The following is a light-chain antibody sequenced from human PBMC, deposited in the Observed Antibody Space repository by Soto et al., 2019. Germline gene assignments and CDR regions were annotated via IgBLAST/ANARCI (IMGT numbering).Light chain of an antibody. Sequence: QSVLTQPASLSGSPGQSITISCTGTSSDVGYYNYVSWYQQHPGKAPKVIIYEVSNRPSGVSNRFSGSKFGNTASLTISGLQAEDEGYYYCSSYTTSSTLVFGGGTKLTVL. J-gene: IGLJ2*01. CDR3: SSYTTSSTLV. V-gene: IGLV2-14*01. CDR2: EVS. CDR1: SSDVGYYNY.